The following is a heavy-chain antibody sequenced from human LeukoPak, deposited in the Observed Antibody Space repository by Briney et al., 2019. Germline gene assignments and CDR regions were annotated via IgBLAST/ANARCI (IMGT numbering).Heavy chain of an antibody. V-gene: IGHV4-34*08. Sequence: GSLRLSCAASGLTFSSYAMSWVRQPPGKGLEWIGEINHSGSTNYNPSLKSRVTISVDTSKNQFSLKLSSVTAADTAVYYCANNDYSNYGSDYWGQGTLVTVSS. CDR3: ANNDYSNYGSDY. CDR2: INHSGST. D-gene: IGHD4-11*01. J-gene: IGHJ4*02. CDR1: GLTFSSYA.